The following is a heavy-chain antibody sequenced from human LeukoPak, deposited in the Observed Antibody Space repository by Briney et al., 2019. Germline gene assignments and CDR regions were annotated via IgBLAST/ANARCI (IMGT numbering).Heavy chain of an antibody. Sequence: PGESLKISCKGSGYSFTSYWIGWVRQMPGKGLEWMGIIYPGDSDTRYSPSFQGQVTISADKSINTAYLHWSSLKASDTAMYYCARRSYCGGDCYSDYWGQGTLVIVSS. CDR2: IYPGDSDT. V-gene: IGHV5-51*03. CDR1: GYSFTSYW. D-gene: IGHD2-21*01. J-gene: IGHJ4*02. CDR3: ARRSYCGGDCYSDY.